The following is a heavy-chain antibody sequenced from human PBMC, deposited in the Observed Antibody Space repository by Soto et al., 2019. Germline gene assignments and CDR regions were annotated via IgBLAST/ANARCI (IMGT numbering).Heavy chain of an antibody. V-gene: IGHV1-46*01. CDR3: ARLHDYGGKGHAFDI. CDR1: GYTFTSYY. CDR2: INPSGGST. Sequence: QVQLVQSGAEVKKPGASVKVSCKASGYTFTSYYMHWVRQAPGQGLEWMGIINPSGGSTSYAQKFQGRVTMTRDMSTSTVYMELSSLRSEDTAVYYCARLHDYGGKGHAFDIWGQGTMVTVSS. D-gene: IGHD4-17*01. J-gene: IGHJ3*02.